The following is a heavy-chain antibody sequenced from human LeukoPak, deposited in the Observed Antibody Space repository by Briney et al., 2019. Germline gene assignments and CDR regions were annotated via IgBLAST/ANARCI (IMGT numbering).Heavy chain of an antibody. CDR1: GFTFSSYS. CDR3: ARKGLELWSQAATGDYNWFDP. Sequence: GGSLRLSCAASGFTFSSYSMNWVRQAPGKGLEWVSYISSSSSTIYYADSVKGRFTISRDNAKNSLYLQMNSLRAEDTAVYYCARKGLELWSQAATGDYNWFDPWGQGTPVTVSS. CDR2: ISSSSSTI. V-gene: IGHV3-48*01. D-gene: IGHD5-18*01. J-gene: IGHJ5*02.